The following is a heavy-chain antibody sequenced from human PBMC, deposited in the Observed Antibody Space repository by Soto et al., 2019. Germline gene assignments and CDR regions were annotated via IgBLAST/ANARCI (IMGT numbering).Heavy chain of an antibody. D-gene: IGHD5-12*01. J-gene: IGHJ4*02. CDR2: ISYDGSNK. CDR1: GFAFSSYA. Sequence: GGSLRLSCAVSGFAFSSYAMHWVRQAPGKGLEWVAVISYDGSNKYYADSVKGRFTISRDNSKNTLYLQVNSLRAEDTAVYYCARGSNGYHFDYWGQGTLVTVPQ. V-gene: IGHV3-30-3*01. CDR3: ARGSNGYHFDY.